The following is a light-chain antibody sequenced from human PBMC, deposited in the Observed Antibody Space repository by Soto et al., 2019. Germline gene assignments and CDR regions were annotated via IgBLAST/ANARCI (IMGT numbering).Light chain of an antibody. Sequence: QSALTQPASVSGSPGQSITISCTGTSNDVGSYNLVSWYQHHPGKAPKLMIFEVSTRPSGVSNRFSGSKSGNTASLTISGLQAEDEADFYCCSYAGSNYYVFGTGTKLTVL. J-gene: IGLJ1*01. CDR3: CSYAGSNYYV. CDR2: EVS. V-gene: IGLV2-23*02. CDR1: SNDVGSYNL.